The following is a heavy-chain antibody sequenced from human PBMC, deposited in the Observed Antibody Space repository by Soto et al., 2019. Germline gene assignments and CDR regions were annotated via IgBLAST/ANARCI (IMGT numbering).Heavy chain of an antibody. Sequence: QVQLVQSGAEVKKPGSSVKVSCKASGGTFSSYAISWVRQAPGQGLEWMGGVIPIFGTANYAQKFQGRVTITADESTSTAYMELSSLRSEDTAVYYCASYTYGDWALYWYFDLWGRGTLVTVSS. CDR3: ASYTYGDWALYWYFDL. CDR2: VIPIFGTA. CDR1: GGTFSSYA. J-gene: IGHJ2*01. V-gene: IGHV1-69*01. D-gene: IGHD4-17*01.